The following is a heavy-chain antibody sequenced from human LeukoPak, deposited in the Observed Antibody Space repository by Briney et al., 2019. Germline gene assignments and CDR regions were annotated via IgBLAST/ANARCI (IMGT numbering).Heavy chain of an antibody. D-gene: IGHD3-22*01. Sequence: GGSLRLSCAASGFTFSGYWMHWVRQVPEKGLVLVSRIDNGGSGTTYADSVKGRFTVSRDNAKNALYLQMNSLRAEDTAIYYCARARYYYDSSGYYYDYWGQGTLVTVSS. V-gene: IGHV3-74*01. CDR2: IDNGGSGT. CDR3: ARARYYYDSSGYYYDY. CDR1: GFTFSGYW. J-gene: IGHJ4*02.